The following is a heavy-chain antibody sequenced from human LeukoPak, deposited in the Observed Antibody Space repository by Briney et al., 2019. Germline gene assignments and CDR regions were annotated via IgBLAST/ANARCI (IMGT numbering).Heavy chain of an antibody. D-gene: IGHD5-18*01. V-gene: IGHV3-74*01. CDR3: ARGRGHTYANDY. CDR2: IDTDGRTT. CDR1: GFTFSTSW. J-gene: IGHJ4*02. Sequence: GGSLRLSCAASGFTFSTSWMHWVRQAPGKGLLWVSRIDTDGRTTSYADSVKGRFTISRDNAKNTLYLQMNSLRGEDTAVYYCARGRGHTYANDYWGQGTLVTVSS.